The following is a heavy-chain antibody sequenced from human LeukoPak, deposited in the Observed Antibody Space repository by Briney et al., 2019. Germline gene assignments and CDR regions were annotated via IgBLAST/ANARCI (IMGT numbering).Heavy chain of an antibody. CDR3: VRDDGHHWFDF. V-gene: IGHV3-21*04. CDR1: GFTFSTYT. D-gene: IGHD1-1*01. CDR2: IGSTSSNI. J-gene: IGHJ4*02. Sequence: PGGSLRLSCTGSGFTFSTYTMNWVRQAPGKGLEWVASIGSTSSNINYADSVKGRFTISRDNAKKSLFLQMNSLRDEDTAVYYCVRDDGHHWFDFWGQGTLVTVSS.